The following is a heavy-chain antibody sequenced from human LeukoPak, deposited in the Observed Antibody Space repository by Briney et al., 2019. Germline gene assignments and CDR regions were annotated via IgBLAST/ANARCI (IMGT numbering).Heavy chain of an antibody. CDR1: GFTFSSYA. CDR3: ARAPNPVVGARAYWYFDL. D-gene: IGHD1-26*01. Sequence: PGGSLRLSCAASGFTFSSYAMNWVRQAPGKGLECVSAISGSDGNTYYADSVKGRFTISRDNSKNTLYLQMNSLRAEDAAVYYCARAPNPVVGARAYWYFDLWGRGTLVTVSS. J-gene: IGHJ2*01. CDR2: ISGSDGNT. V-gene: IGHV3-23*01.